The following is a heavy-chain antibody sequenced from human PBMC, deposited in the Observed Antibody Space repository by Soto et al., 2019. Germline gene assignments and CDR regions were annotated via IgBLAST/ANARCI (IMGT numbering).Heavy chain of an antibody. CDR1: GGSISSYY. CDR2: IYYSGST. Sequence: SETLSLTCTVSGGSISSYYWSWIRQPPGKGLEWIGYIYYSGSTNYNPSLKSRVTISVDTSKNQFSLKLSSVTAADTAVYYCARDGSSGRGWFDPWGQGTLVTVSS. J-gene: IGHJ5*02. V-gene: IGHV4-59*01. D-gene: IGHD6-19*01. CDR3: ARDGSSGRGWFDP.